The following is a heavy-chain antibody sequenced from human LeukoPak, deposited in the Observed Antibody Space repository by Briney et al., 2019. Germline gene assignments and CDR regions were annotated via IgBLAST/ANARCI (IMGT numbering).Heavy chain of an antibody. Sequence: GGSLRLSCAASGFTFSSYSMNWVRQAPGKGLEWVSSISSDSIYIYYADSVKGRFTISRDNAKNSLYLQMNSLRVEDTAVYYCARDKVAGSMAGSNFDYWGQGTLVTVSS. J-gene: IGHJ4*02. CDR3: ARDKVAGSMAGSNFDY. V-gene: IGHV3-21*01. CDR1: GFTFSSYS. CDR2: ISSDSIYI. D-gene: IGHD6-19*01.